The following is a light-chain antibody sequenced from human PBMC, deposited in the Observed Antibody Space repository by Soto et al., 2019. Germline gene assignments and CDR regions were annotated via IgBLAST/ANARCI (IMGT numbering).Light chain of an antibody. Sequence: EIVLTQSPVTLSLSPGERATLSCRASQSINNYLGWYQQKPGQAPRLLISDASNRATGIPDRFSGSGSGTDFSLTISRLEPEDFAVYYCQQYGYSPITFGQGTRLEIK. CDR2: DAS. V-gene: IGKV3-20*01. J-gene: IGKJ5*01. CDR3: QQYGYSPIT. CDR1: QSINNY.